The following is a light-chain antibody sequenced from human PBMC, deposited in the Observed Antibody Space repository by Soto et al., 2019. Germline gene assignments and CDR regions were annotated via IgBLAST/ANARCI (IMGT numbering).Light chain of an antibody. Sequence: EIVLTQSPVTLSLSPGERATLSFRAIRTVSRMYLSWFQQKPGQAPRLLIYGASSRATGIPDRFSGSGSGTDFTLTISRLEAEDFAVYYCQQYGDSPRVFGQGTKVDIK. CDR2: GAS. CDR1: RTVSRMY. CDR3: QQYGDSPRV. J-gene: IGKJ1*01. V-gene: IGKV3-20*01.